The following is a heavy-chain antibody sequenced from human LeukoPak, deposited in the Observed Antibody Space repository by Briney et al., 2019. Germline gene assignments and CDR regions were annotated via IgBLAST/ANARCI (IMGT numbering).Heavy chain of an antibody. J-gene: IGHJ6*03. CDR1: GYTFTSYD. CDR2: TNPNSGNT. V-gene: IGHV1-8*01. D-gene: IGHD3-3*01. Sequence: ASVKVSCKASGYTFTSYDINWVRQATGQGLEWMGWTNPNSGNTGYAQKVQGRVTMTRNTSISTAYMELSSLRSEDTAVYYCARVDYDFWSGYYKPYNYYYYYTDVWGKGTTVTVSS. CDR3: ARVDYDFWSGYYKPYNYYYYYTDV.